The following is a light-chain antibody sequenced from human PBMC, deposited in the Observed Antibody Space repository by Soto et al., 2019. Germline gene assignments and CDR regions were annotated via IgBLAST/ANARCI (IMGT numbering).Light chain of an antibody. CDR1: QSVSNY. CDR3: QQYDNSPLT. V-gene: IGKV3-20*01. CDR2: GAS. J-gene: IGKJ4*01. Sequence: EIVLTQSPGTLSLSPGERATLSCRASQSVSNYLAWYQQKPGQAPRLLIFGASSRATGIPDRFSGSGSGTDFTLTISRVEPEDFAVYYCQQYDNSPLTFGGGTKVEIK.